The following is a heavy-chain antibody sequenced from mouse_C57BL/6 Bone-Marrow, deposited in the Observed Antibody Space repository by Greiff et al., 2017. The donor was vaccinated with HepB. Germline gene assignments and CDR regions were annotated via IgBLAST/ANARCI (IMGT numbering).Heavy chain of an antibody. CDR2: IYPRSGNT. D-gene: IGHD1-1*01. CDR3: ATLRTRYFDV. V-gene: IGHV1-81*01. CDR1: GYTFTSYG. Sequence: VQLQQSGAELARPGASVKLSCKASGYTFTSYGISWVKQRTGQGLEWIGEIYPRSGNTYYNEKFKGKATLTADKSSSTAYMELRSLTSEDSAVYFCATLRTRYFDVWGTGTTVTVSS. J-gene: IGHJ1*03.